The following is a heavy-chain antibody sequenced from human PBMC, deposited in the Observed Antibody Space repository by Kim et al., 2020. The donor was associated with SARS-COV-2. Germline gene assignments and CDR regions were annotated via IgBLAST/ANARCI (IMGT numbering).Heavy chain of an antibody. CDR3: TTVMY. Sequence: GGSLRLSCAASGFSFRDAWMHWVRQAPGKGLEWVGRIKSKADGGTTAYAAPVKGRFTISRDDSKNMLYLQMKSLRNEDIAVYYCTTVMYWGQGTLVTVSS. V-gene: IGHV3-15*01. CDR2: IKSKADGGTT. CDR1: GFSFRDAW. J-gene: IGHJ4*02.